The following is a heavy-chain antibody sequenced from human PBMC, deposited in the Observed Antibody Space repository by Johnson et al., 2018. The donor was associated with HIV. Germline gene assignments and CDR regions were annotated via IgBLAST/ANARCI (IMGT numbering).Heavy chain of an antibody. Sequence: VQLVESGGGLVQPGGSLRLSCAASGFTVSSNYMSWVRQAPGKGLEWVSVISGSGGTTTYADSVMGRCTVSREEVKNTLHLQMNSLRAEDTAVYYCAREWGVITFGGVIPRNAFDIWGQGTMVTVSS. D-gene: IGHD3-16*02. CDR1: GFTVSSNY. CDR2: ISGSGGTT. CDR3: AREWGVITFGGVIPRNAFDI. V-gene: IGHV3-66*01. J-gene: IGHJ3*02.